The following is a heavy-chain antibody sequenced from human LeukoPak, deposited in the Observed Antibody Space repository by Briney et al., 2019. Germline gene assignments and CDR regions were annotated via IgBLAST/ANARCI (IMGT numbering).Heavy chain of an antibody. CDR1: GFSFGDYW. CDR3: ARVGAWDLQRVFEY. CDR2: IKQDGAEK. J-gene: IGHJ4*02. Sequence: GGSLRLSCAASGFSFGDYWMTWARHVLGKGLEWVANIKQDGAEKHYAESVEGRFIISRDNAKNSLYLEMDRLKVEVTAVYYCARVGAWDLQRVFEYWGQGTPVTVSS. D-gene: IGHD1-26*01. V-gene: IGHV3-7*01.